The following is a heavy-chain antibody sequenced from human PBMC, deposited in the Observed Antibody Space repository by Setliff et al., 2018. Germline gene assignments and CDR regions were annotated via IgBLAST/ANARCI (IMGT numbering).Heavy chain of an antibody. V-gene: IGHV4-38-2*02. CDR1: GYSISSGYI. CDR3: ARDRGHGGDSDY. CDR2: IGHTGSI. Sequence: PSETLSLTCTVSGYSISSGYIWGWVRQPPGKGLEWVGNIGHTGSINYNPSLKSRLTISRDTSKNQVSLKLNSVTATDPAVYYCARDRGHGGDSDYWGQGILVTVSS. D-gene: IGHD2-21*02. J-gene: IGHJ4*02.